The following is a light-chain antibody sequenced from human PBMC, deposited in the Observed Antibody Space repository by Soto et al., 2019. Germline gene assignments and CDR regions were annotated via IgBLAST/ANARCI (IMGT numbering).Light chain of an antibody. CDR3: QQRSNWPAT. J-gene: IGKJ4*01. CDR1: QSVSSY. CDR2: DAS. Sequence: EIVLTQSPATLSLSPGERATLSCRASQSVSSYLAWYQQKPGQAPRLLIYDASNRATGIPARFSGSGSGIDFTLTISSLEPEDFVVYYCQQRSNWPATFGGGTKVEIK. V-gene: IGKV3-11*01.